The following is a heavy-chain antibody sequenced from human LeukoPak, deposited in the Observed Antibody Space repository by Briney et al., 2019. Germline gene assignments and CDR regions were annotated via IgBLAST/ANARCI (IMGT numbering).Heavy chain of an antibody. Sequence: PGGSLRLACAASGFIFTTNDVNWVRQARGKGLEGVTGISDSGDKTYYADSVKGRFTISRANHKNTLYLEMSSLGAEDAAVYYCVKDLVDRAFTRGFDVWGQGTVVTVSS. D-gene: IGHD3-10*01. CDR2: ISDSGDKT. V-gene: IGHV3-23*01. CDR3: VKDLVDRAFTRGFDV. J-gene: IGHJ3*01. CDR1: GFIFTTND.